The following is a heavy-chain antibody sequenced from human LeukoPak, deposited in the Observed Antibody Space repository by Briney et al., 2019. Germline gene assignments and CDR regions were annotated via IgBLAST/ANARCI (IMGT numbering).Heavy chain of an antibody. D-gene: IGHD4-17*01. V-gene: IGHV3-21*01. CDR3: ARDRYGDKRTFDY. J-gene: IGHJ4*02. CDR2: ISTSSTYI. CDR1: GFTFRSYN. Sequence: GGSLRLSCAASGFTFRSYNMNWVRQAPGRGLAWVSFISTSSTYIYYADSVKGRFTISRDNAKNSLYLQMNSLRAEDTAVYYCARDRYGDKRTFDYWGQGTLVTVSS.